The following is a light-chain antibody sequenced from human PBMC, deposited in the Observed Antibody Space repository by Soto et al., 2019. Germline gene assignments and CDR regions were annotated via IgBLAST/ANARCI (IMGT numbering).Light chain of an antibody. CDR3: QQPSNWPPLT. V-gene: IGKV3-11*01. CDR2: DAS. J-gene: IGKJ4*01. CDR1: QSVSSY. Sequence: EIVLTQSPATLSLSPGERATLSCRASQSVSSYLAWYQQKPGQAPRLLIYDASNRATGIPARFSGSGSGTDFTLTISSLAPEDFGVHADQQPSNWPPLTFGGGTKVEIK.